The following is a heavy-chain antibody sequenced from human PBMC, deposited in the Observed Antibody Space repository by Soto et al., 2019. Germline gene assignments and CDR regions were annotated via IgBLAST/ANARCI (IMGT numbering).Heavy chain of an antibody. Sequence: SETLSPTCTVSGGSISSYYWSWIRQPPGKGLEWIGYIYYSGSTNYNPSLKSRVTISVDTSKNQFSLKLSSVTAADTAVYYCARRPAGYFDYWGQGTLVTVSS. D-gene: IGHD6-13*01. J-gene: IGHJ4*02. CDR1: GGSISSYY. CDR3: ARRPAGYFDY. CDR2: IYYSGST. V-gene: IGHV4-59*08.